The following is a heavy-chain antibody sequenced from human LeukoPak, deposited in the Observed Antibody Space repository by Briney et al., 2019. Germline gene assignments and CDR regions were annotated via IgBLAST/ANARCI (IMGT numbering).Heavy chain of an antibody. CDR2: FCTTGST. CDR3: ARGRTLPVMAFDI. V-gene: IGHV4-4*07. J-gene: IGHJ3*02. CDR1: GGAISRWC. D-gene: IGHD3-16*01. Sequence: PSETLSLTCTVSGGAISRWCWSWLRQPAGKGLEWIGRFCTTGSTNYNPSLKSRVTISVGTSKNQFSLKLSSVTAADTAVYYCARGRTLPVMAFDIWGQGTMVTVSS.